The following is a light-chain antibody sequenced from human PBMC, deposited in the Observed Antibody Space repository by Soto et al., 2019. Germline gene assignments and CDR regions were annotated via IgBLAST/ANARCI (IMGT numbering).Light chain of an antibody. Sequence: EIVMTQSPATLSVSPGESATLSCRASQSVSSNLAWYQQKPGQAPRVLIYGASTRATGIPARFSGSGSGTDFTLTISSLQSEDFAVYYCQQYNNWPPAWTFGQGTKVEIK. CDR2: GAS. CDR1: QSVSSN. CDR3: QQYNNWPPAWT. J-gene: IGKJ1*01. V-gene: IGKV3-15*01.